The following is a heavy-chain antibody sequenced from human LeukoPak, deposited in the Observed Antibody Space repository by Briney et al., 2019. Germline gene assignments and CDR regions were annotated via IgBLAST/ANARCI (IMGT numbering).Heavy chain of an antibody. J-gene: IGHJ4*02. CDR2: ISHHASNQ. V-gene: IGHV3-30-3*01. CDR3: ATQPCSGGSCYLGY. Sequence: GGSLRLSCAASGFTFSNYAMHWVRQAPGKGLEWVAVISHHASNQYYADSVKGRFTISRDNSKNTLYLQMNSLRDEDTAVYYCATQPCSGGSCYLGYWGQGTLVTVSS. D-gene: IGHD2-15*01. CDR1: GFTFSNYA.